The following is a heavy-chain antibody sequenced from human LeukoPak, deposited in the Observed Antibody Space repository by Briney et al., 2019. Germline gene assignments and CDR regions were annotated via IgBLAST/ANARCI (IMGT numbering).Heavy chain of an antibody. CDR3: ARPSRTREYYFDY. V-gene: IGHV1-46*01. J-gene: IGHJ4*02. D-gene: IGHD2-2*01. Sequence: ASVKVSCKASGYTFTAYYMHWVRQAPGQGLEWMGIISPSGGSTSYAQKFQGRVTMTRDTSTSTVYMELSSLRSEDTAVYYCARPSRTREYYFDYWGQGTLATVSS. CDR1: GYTFTAYY. CDR2: ISPSGGST.